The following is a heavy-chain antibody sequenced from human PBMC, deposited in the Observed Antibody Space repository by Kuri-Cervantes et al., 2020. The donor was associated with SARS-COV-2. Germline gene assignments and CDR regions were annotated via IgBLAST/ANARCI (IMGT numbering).Heavy chain of an antibody. D-gene: IGHD5-18*01. V-gene: IGHV3-7*01. CDR1: GFTLSSNW. CDR3: AKDRPQGGYSYGPDY. CDR2: IKQDASEI. Sequence: GESLKISCAASGFTLSSNWMSWVRQAPGKGLEWVANIKQDASEIYYVDSVKGRFTISRDNAKNSLYLQMNSLRAEDTAVYYCAKDRPQGGYSYGPDYWGQGTLVTVSS. J-gene: IGHJ4*02.